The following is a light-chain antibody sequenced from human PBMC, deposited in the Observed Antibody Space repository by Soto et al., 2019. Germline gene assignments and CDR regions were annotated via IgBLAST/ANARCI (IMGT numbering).Light chain of an antibody. CDR3: QQRSDWPT. J-gene: IGKJ1*01. V-gene: IGKV3-11*01. CDR1: QSVSSY. Sequence: DIVLTQSPITLSLSPGQRATLSFRASQSVSSYFAWYQQRPGQAPRLLIYDASNRATGIPARFSVSGSGTDFTLSISSLEPEDSAVYYCQQRSDWPTFGQGTKVELK. CDR2: DAS.